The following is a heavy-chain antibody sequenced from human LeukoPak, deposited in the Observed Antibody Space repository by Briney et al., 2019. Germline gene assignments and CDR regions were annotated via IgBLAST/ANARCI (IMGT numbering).Heavy chain of an antibody. CDR3: ARHYGP. CDR2: ISYDGSNK. CDR1: GFTFSSYA. J-gene: IGHJ5*02. V-gene: IGHV3-30-3*01. D-gene: IGHD3-16*01. Sequence: GRSLRLSCAASGFTFSSYAMHWVRQAPGKGLEWVAVISYDGSNKYYADSVKGRFTISRGNSKNTLYLQMNSLRAEDTAVYYCARHYGPWGQGTLVAVSS.